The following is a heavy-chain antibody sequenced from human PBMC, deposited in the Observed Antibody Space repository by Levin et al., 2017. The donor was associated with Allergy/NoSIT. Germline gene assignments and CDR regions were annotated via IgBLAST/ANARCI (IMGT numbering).Heavy chain of an antibody. CDR3: TRDRGQWVVGF. J-gene: IGHJ4*02. D-gene: IGHD6-19*01. CDR1: GGSISSSGYF. V-gene: IGHV4-39*07. CDR2: VDYSGNI. Sequence: PSETLSLTCTVSGGSISSSGYFWGWIRQSPGKGLEWIGTVDYSGNIYYSPPLRSRITISIDTSRNQFSLKLNSVTAADTAVYFCTRDRGQWVVGFWGQGTLVTVSS.